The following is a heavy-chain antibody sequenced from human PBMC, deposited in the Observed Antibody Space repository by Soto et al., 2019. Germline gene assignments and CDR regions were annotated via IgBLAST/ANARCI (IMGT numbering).Heavy chain of an antibody. D-gene: IGHD3-22*01. J-gene: IGHJ4*02. V-gene: IGHV4-31*03. Sequence: QVQLQESGPGLVTPSQTLSLTCTVSGGAISRGSYYWIWSRQHPGEGPAGSGHIYCTGNTYYNPSLTSRVGISVDTAKNQFSLKLAPVTAADTAVYYCARVGRVSNGGYVDYWGQGTLVTVSS. CDR2: IYCTGNT. CDR1: GGAISRGSYY. CDR3: ARVGRVSNGGYVDY.